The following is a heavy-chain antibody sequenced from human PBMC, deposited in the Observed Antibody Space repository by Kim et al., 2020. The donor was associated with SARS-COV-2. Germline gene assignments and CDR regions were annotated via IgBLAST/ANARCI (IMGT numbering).Heavy chain of an antibody. CDR2: RST. V-gene: IGHV3-74*01. D-gene: IGHD1-1*01. J-gene: IGHJ4*02. Sequence: RSTNYADSVKGRFTISRDNTKNTLYLQMKGLRAEDTAVYYCVRNNHFFDYWGQGTLVTVSS. CDR3: VRNNHFFDY.